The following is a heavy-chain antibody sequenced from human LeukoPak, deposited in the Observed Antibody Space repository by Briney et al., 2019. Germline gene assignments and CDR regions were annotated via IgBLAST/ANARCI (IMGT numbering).Heavy chain of an antibody. V-gene: IGHV3-53*01. Sequence: GGSLRLSCAASGFTVSTNYMSWVRQAPGRGLEWLSVIYSGGDTYYAASVKGQFTISRDNSKNTLYLQMNNLRPEDTAVYYCARGYGGNWLDPWGQGALVTVSS. D-gene: IGHD4-17*01. CDR2: IYSGGDT. J-gene: IGHJ5*02. CDR1: GFTVSTNY. CDR3: ARGYGGNWLDP.